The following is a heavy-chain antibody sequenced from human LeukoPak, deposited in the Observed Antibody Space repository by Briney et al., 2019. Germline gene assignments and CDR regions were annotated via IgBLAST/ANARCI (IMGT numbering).Heavy chain of an antibody. CDR2: IYYSGST. D-gene: IGHD6-13*01. J-gene: IGHJ3*02. CDR1: GGSISSYY. V-gene: IGHV4-59*01. CDR3: ASSIAAAGNDAFDI. Sequence: SETLSLTCTVSGGSISSYYWSWIRQPPGKGLEWIGYIYYSGSTNYNPSLKSRVTISVDTSKNQFSLKLSSVTAADTAVYYCASSIAAAGNDAFDIWGQGTMVTVSS.